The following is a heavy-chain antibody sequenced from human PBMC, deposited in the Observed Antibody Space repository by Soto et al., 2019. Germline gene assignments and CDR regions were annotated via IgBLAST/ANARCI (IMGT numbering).Heavy chain of an antibody. J-gene: IGHJ1*01. CDR3: ANGRAQWLDSSGYFQH. D-gene: IGHD6-19*01. Sequence: EVQLLESGGGLVQPGGSLRLSCAASGFTFSSYAMSWVLQAPGKGLEWVSAISGSGGSTYYADSMKGRFTISRDNSKNTLYLPMNSLRAQDTAVYYCANGRAQWLDSSGYFQHWGQGSLVTVSS. CDR2: ISGSGGST. V-gene: IGHV3-23*01. CDR1: GFTFSSYA.